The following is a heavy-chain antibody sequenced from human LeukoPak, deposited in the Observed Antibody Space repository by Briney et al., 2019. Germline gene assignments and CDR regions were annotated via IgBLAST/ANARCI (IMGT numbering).Heavy chain of an antibody. D-gene: IGHD2-15*01. V-gene: IGHV4-38-2*01. CDR2: IYHSGST. CDR1: GYSISSGYY. CDR3: ARLRSSEYHFDY. Sequence: PSETLSLTCAVSGYSISSGYYWGWIRQPPGKGLEWIGSIYHSGSTYYNPSLKSRVTISVDTSKNQFSLKLSSVTAADTAVYYCARLRSSEYHFDYWGQGTLVTVSS. J-gene: IGHJ4*02.